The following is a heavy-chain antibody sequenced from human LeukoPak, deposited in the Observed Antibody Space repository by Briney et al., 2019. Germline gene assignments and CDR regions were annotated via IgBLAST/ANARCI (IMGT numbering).Heavy chain of an antibody. CDR2: ISSSGSTI. J-gene: IGHJ4*02. CDR1: GFTFSSYE. Sequence: GGSLRLSCAASGFTFSSYEMNWVRQAPGKGLEWVSYISSSGSTIYYADSVKGRFTISRDNAKNSLYLQMNSLRAEDTAVYYCAGTIWFGELLSNFDYWGQGTLVTVSS. V-gene: IGHV3-48*03. CDR3: AGTIWFGELLSNFDY. D-gene: IGHD3-10*01.